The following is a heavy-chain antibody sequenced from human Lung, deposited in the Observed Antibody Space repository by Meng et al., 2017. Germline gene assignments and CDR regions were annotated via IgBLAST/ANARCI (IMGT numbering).Heavy chain of an antibody. J-gene: IGHJ2*01. Sequence: HVELPGAGPGLVKPSQTLSLTCTVTGDSMSSSAYYWSWIRQPPGKGLEWSGHIYNSGSTYYNPSLKSRITISVDTSKNQFSLKLSSVTAADTAVYYCARGQKGYFDLWGRGTLVTVSS. V-gene: IGHV4-30-4*01. CDR1: GDSMSSSAYY. CDR2: IYNSGST. CDR3: ARGQKGYFDL.